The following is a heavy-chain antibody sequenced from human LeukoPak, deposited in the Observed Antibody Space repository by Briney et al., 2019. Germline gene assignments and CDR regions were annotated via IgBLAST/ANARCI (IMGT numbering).Heavy chain of an antibody. Sequence: ASVKVSCKASGYTFTSYDINWVRQATGQGLEWMGWMNPNSGNTNYAQKLQGRVTMTTDTSTSTACMELRSLRSDDTAVYYCARVSSAQYSIFYYYMDVWGKGTTVTVSS. V-gene: IGHV1-18*01. CDR2: MNPNSGNT. D-gene: IGHD2-8*01. CDR1: GYTFTSYD. J-gene: IGHJ6*03. CDR3: ARVSSAQYSIFYYYMDV.